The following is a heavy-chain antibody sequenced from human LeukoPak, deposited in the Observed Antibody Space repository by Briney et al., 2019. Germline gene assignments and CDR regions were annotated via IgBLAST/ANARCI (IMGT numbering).Heavy chain of an antibody. Sequence: ASVKVSCKVSGYTLTELSMHWVRQAPGKGLEWMGGFDPEDGETIYAQKFQGRVTMTEDTSTDTAYMELSRLTSDDTAIYFCAREQNWGFHYWGQGTLVTVSS. CDR3: AREQNWGFHY. J-gene: IGHJ4*02. V-gene: IGHV1-24*01. CDR2: FDPEDGET. CDR1: GYTLTELS. D-gene: IGHD3-16*01.